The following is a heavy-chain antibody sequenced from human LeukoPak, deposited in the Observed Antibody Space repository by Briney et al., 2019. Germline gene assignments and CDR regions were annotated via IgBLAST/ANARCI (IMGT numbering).Heavy chain of an antibody. V-gene: IGHV1-8*01. CDR1: GYTFPSHD. Sequence: ASVKVSCKASGYTFPSHDIDWVRQATGQRHEWMGWMNPNSGNTAYAQQFQGRVTMTRDTSINTAYMELSSLTFDDTAVYYCARASTTANWFDPWGQGTLVTVSS. J-gene: IGHJ5*02. CDR3: ARASTTANWFDP. CDR2: MNPNSGNT. D-gene: IGHD1-14*01.